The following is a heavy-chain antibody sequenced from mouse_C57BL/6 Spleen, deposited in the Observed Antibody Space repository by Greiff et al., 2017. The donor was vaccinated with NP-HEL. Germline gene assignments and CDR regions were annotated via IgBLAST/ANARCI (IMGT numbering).Heavy chain of an antibody. CDR3: ANPYGSSDDYAIDY. CDR1: GYTFTSYW. V-gene: IGHV1-64*01. CDR2: IHPNSGST. D-gene: IGHD1-1*01. J-gene: IGHJ4*01. Sequence: QVQLQQSGAELVKPGASVKLSCKASGYTFTSYWMHWVKQRPGQGLEWIGMIHPNSGSTNYNEKFKSKATLTVDKSSSTAYMQLISLTSEDSAVYYCANPYGSSDDYAIDYWGQGTSVTVSS.